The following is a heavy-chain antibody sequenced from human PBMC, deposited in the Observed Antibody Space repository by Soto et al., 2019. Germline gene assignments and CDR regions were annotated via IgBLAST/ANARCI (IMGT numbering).Heavy chain of an antibody. CDR3: ASSYSSSSGADDAFDI. CDR2: ISANNGNT. CDR1: GYTFTSYG. D-gene: IGHD6-6*01. V-gene: IGHV1-18*01. J-gene: IGHJ3*02. Sequence: ASVKVSCKASGYTFTSYGISWVRQAPGQGLEWMGWISANNGNTNYAQKFQGRVTMTTNTSISTAYMELSSLRSEDTALYYCASSYSSSSGADDAFDIWGQGTMVTVSS.